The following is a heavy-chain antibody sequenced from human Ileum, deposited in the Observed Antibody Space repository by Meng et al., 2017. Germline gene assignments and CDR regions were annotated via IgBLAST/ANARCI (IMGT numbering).Heavy chain of an antibody. V-gene: IGHV1-3*01. J-gene: IGHJ4*01. CDR3: GRGRASFYFDF. Sequence: QVQFGQSGAEVKKPGASVRISCKASGFIFSNYAIYWVRQAPGQSLEWLGWIHAGSGDTKFSQTFQGRLTFDRDTSADTVYMELSSLTSGDRAVYYCGRGRASFYFDFLGQGTLVTVSS. CDR2: IHAGSGDT. D-gene: IGHD6-6*01. CDR1: GFIFSNYA.